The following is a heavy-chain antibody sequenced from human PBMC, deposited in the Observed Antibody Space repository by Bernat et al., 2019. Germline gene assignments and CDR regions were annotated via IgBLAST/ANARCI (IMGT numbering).Heavy chain of an antibody. CDR3: AREDRVVCDAYDA. J-gene: IGHJ3*01. D-gene: IGHD3-22*01. V-gene: IGHV1-46*01. CDR1: GYTFTNYY. CDR2: IRPSAGTT. Sequence: QVQLVQSGAEVKKPGASVKVSCKASGYTFTNYYLHWVRQAPGQGLEWMGIIRPSAGTTTYAQNFQGRVTMTRDTSTSTVYMELNSLISEDTAVYYCAREDRVVCDAYDAWGQGTVVTVSS.